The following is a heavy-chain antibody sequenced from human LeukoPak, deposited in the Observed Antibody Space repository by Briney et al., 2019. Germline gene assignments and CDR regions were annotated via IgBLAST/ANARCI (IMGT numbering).Heavy chain of an antibody. V-gene: IGHV1-2*02. Sequence: ASVKVSCKASGYTFTGYYMHWVRQAPGQGLEWMGWINPNSGGTNYAQKFQGRVTMTRDTSISTAYMELSRLRSDDTALYYCARDTMDDYHVLGYWGQGTLVTVSS. CDR3: ARDTMDDYHVLGY. CDR1: GYTFTGYY. D-gene: IGHD4-11*01. CDR2: INPNSGGT. J-gene: IGHJ4*02.